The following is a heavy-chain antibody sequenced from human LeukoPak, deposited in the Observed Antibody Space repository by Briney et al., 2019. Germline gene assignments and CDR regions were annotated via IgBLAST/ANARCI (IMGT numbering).Heavy chain of an antibody. CDR3: ARSFLEWNNWFDP. CDR2: IYSSGSP. D-gene: IGHD3-3*01. Sequence: PSETLSLTCTVSDGSISSYYWSWIRQPAGKGLEWIGRIYSSGSPNYNPSLKSRVTMSVDTSKNQFSLKLSSVTAADTAVYYCARSFLEWNNWFDPWGQGALVTVSS. V-gene: IGHV4-4*07. J-gene: IGHJ5*02. CDR1: DGSISSYY.